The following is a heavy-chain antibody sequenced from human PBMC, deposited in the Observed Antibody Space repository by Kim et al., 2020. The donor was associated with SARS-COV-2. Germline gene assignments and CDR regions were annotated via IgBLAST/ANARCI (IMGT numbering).Heavy chain of an antibody. D-gene: IGHD3-22*01. CDR1: GFTFSRYD. Sequence: GGSLRLSCAASGFTFSRYDMTWVRQAPGKGLEWVSAISGSGSRTYYADSVKGRFTISRDNSQNALYLQMNSLRAGDTAVYYCAKTDKYYYDSTGYYYGMDVWGQGTTLTVSS. V-gene: IGHV3-23*01. CDR2: ISGSGSRT. J-gene: IGHJ6*02. CDR3: AKTDKYYYDSTGYYYGMDV.